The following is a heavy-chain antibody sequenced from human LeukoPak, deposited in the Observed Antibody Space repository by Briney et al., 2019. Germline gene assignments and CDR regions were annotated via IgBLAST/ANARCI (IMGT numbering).Heavy chain of an antibody. V-gene: IGHV4-31*03. D-gene: IGHD4-17*01. CDR2: IYYSGST. Sequence: SETLSLTCTVSGGSISSGGYYWSWIRQHPGKGLEWIGYIYYSGSTYYNPSLKSRVTISVDTSKNQFSLKLSSVTAADTAVYYCARGQGTVTTHWGQGTLVAVSS. CDR3: ARGQGTVTTH. CDR1: GGSISSGGYY. J-gene: IGHJ4*02.